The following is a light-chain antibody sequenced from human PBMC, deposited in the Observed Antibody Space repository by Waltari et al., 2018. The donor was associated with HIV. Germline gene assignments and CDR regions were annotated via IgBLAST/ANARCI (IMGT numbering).Light chain of an antibody. CDR2: DVS. CDR1: SSDVGGYNY. Sequence: QSALTQPASVSGSPGQSITISCTGTSSDVGGYNYVSWYQHHPDKTPKLMIYDVSNRPSGVSNRFSGSKSGNTVSLTISGLQAEDEADYYCSSYASSSTPNWVFGGGTKLTVL. J-gene: IGLJ3*02. V-gene: IGLV2-14*01. CDR3: SSYASSSTPNWV.